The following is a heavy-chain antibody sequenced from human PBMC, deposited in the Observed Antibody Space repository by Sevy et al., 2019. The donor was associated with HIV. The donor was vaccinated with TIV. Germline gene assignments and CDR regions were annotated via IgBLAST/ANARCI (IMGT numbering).Heavy chain of an antibody. J-gene: IGHJ6*02. V-gene: IGHV4-30-2*01. D-gene: IGHD3-9*01. CDR2: IYHSGST. Sequence: SETLSLTCAVSGGSISSGGYSWSWIRQPPGKGLEWIGYIYHSGSTYYDPSLRSRVTISVDRSKNQFSLKLSSVTAADTAVYYCARGDEYDILTGRYYYGMDVWGQGTTVTVSS. CDR1: GGSISSGGYS. CDR3: ARGDEYDILTGRYYYGMDV.